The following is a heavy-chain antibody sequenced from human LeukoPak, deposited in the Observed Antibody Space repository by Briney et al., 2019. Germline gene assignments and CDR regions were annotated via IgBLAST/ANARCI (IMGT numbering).Heavy chain of an antibody. V-gene: IGHV3-23*01. CDR3: AKDRGRYYDSSGYYWGYYFDS. D-gene: IGHD3-22*01. CDR1: GFTFSSYA. CDR2: ISGSGGGT. J-gene: IGHJ4*02. Sequence: GGSLRLSCAASGFTFSSYAMSWVRQAPGKGLEWVSTISGSGGGTYYADSVKGRFTISRDNSKNTLYLQMSSLRAEDTAVYYCAKDRGRYYDSSGYYWGYYFDSWGQGILVTVST.